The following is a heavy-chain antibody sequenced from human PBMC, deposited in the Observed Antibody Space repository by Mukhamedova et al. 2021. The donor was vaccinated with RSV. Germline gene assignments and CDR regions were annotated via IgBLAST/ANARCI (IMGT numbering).Heavy chain of an antibody. J-gene: IGHJ1*01. CDR2: IIPIFGTA. V-gene: IGHV1-69*01. CDR3: AKREAGYFQH. Sequence: GLEWMGGIIPIFGTANYAQKFQGRVTITADESTSTAYMELSSLRSEDTAVYYCAKREAGYFQHWGQGTLVTVPS.